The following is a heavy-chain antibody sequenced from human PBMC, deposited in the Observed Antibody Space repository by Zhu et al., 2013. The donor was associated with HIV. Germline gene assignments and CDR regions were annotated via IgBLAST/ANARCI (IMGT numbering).Heavy chain of an antibody. CDR2: ILPDHDIV. V-gene: IGHV1-69*09. CDR1: GGLFSRYA. CDR3: AFHPRSGGDEES. Sequence: QVQLMQSRAEVKKPGSSVKVSCKASGGLFSRYAISWVRQAPGQGLEWMGWILPDHDIVDYAQKFQGRVTITAEESTATANMELSRLKSEDTAVYFCAFHPRSGGDEESWGQGTLVTISS. D-gene: IGHD2-21*01. J-gene: IGHJ4*02.